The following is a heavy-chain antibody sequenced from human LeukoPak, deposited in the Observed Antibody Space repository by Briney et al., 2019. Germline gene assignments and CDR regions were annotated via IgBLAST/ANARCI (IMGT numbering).Heavy chain of an antibody. Sequence: GGSLRLSCAASGFTFSSYSMNWVRQAPGKGLEWVSLISWDGGSTYYADSVKGRFTISRDNSKNSLYLQMNSLRTEDTALYYCAKGGPTVVVTAIPYMDVWGKGTTVTVSS. CDR3: AKGGPTVVVTAIPYMDV. V-gene: IGHV3-43*01. D-gene: IGHD2-21*02. CDR1: GFTFSSYS. CDR2: ISWDGGST. J-gene: IGHJ6*03.